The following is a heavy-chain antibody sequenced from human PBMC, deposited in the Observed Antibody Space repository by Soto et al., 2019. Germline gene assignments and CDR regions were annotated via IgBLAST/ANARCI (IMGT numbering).Heavy chain of an antibody. D-gene: IGHD3-22*01. CDR2: THPGDSDT. CDR1: GYSFTSYW. J-gene: IGHJ6*02. V-gene: IGHV5-51*01. Sequence: GESLKISCKGSGYSFTSYWIGWVRQMPGKGLEWMGITHPGDSDTRYSPSFQGQVTISADKSISTAYLQWSSLKASDTAMYYCAVGSSGRAGHYYYGMDVWGQGTTVTVSS. CDR3: AVGSSGRAGHYYYGMDV.